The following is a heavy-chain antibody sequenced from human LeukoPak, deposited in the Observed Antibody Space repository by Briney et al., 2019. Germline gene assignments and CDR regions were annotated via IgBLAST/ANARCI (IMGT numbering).Heavy chain of an antibody. CDR1: GFTFSNAW. CDR3: TESSGWFLGKIDY. Sequence: GGSLRLSCAASGFTFSNAWMSWVRQAPGKGLEWVGRIKSKTDGGTTDYAAPVKGRFTISRDDSKNTLYPQMNSLKTEDSAVYYCTESSGWFLGKIDYWGQGTLVTVSS. V-gene: IGHV3-15*01. CDR2: IKSKTDGGTT. D-gene: IGHD6-19*01. J-gene: IGHJ4*02.